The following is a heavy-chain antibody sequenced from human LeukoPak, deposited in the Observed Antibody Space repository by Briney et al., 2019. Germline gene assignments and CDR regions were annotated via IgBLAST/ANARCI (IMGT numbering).Heavy chain of an antibody. CDR3: AKDPYYDSSGLWPYYFDY. D-gene: IGHD3-22*01. CDR1: GFTFSSYA. CDR2: ISGSGGST. Sequence: GGSLRLSCAASGFTFSSYAMSWVPQAPGKGLEWVSAISGSGGSTYYADSVKGRLTISRDNSKNTLYLQMNSLRAEDTAVYYCAKDPYYDSSGLWPYYFDYWGQGILVTVSS. V-gene: IGHV3-23*01. J-gene: IGHJ4*02.